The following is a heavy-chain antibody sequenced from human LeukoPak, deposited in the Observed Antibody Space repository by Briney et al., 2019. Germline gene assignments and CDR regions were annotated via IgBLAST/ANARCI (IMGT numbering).Heavy chain of an antibody. D-gene: IGHD3-10*01. V-gene: IGHV4-59*01. CDR1: GGSISGYY. Sequence: SETLSLTRTVSGGSISGYYWSWIRQSPGRGLEWIGIMYYSGRTSYNPSLKSRVTISVDTSKNQFSLKLTSVTAADTAVYYCARRAELLWFGESIDAFDIWGQGTMVTVSS. CDR3: ARRAELLWFGESIDAFDI. CDR2: MYYSGRT. J-gene: IGHJ3*02.